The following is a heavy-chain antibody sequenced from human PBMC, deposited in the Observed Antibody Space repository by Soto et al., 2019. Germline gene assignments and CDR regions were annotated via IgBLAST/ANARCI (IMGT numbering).Heavy chain of an antibody. D-gene: IGHD6-13*01. CDR2: INHSGST. CDR1: GGSISSYY. V-gene: IGHV4-34*01. Sequence: SETLSLTCTVSGGSISSYYWSWIRQPPGKGLEWIGEINHSGSTNYNPSLKSRVTISVDTSKNQFSLKLSSVTAADTAVYYCARGIAAARYYYYGMDVWGQGTTVTVSS. CDR3: ARGIAAARYYYYGMDV. J-gene: IGHJ6*02.